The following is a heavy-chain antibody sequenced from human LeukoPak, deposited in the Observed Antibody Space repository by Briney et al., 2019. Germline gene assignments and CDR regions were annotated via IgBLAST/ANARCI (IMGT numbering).Heavy chain of an antibody. J-gene: IGHJ4*02. CDR1: GGSISSAGHY. CDR2: MHYSGST. D-gene: IGHD5-12*01. Sequence: AETLSLTCTVSGGSISSAGHYWGWIRQPPGKGQEWIGSMHYSGSTYYNPSLKSRVTISVDTSKNQFSLKLHSMTAADSAVYYCARATVGTVEFDQWGQGTLVTVSS. CDR3: ARATVGTVEFDQ. V-gene: IGHV4-39*07.